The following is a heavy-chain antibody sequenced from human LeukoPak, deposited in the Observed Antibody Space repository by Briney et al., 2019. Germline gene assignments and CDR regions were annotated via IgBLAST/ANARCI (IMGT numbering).Heavy chain of an antibody. J-gene: IGHJ3*02. Sequence: ASVKVSCKASGYTFTSYVIHWVRQAPGQGLEWMGWINAGNGNTKYSQKFQGRVTTTRDTSASTVYMELNSLRSEDTALYYCARGFYYDSSGYYEALEPFDIWGQGTMVTVSS. CDR3: ARGFYYDSSGYYEALEPFDI. D-gene: IGHD3-22*01. CDR1: GYTFTSYV. CDR2: INAGNGNT. V-gene: IGHV1-3*01.